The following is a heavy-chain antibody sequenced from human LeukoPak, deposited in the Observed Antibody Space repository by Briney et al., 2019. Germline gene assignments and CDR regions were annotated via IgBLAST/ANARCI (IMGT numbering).Heavy chain of an antibody. CDR2: ISGSGGST. V-gene: IGHV3-23*01. CDR3: AKDGTYYDILTGYYTRLDY. D-gene: IGHD3-9*01. Sequence: GGSLRLSCAASGFTFSSYAMSWVRQAQGKGLEWVSAISGSGGSTYYADSVKGRFTISRDNSKNTLYLQMNSLRAEDTAVYYCAKDGTYYDILTGYYTRLDYWGQGTLVTVSS. CDR1: GFTFSSYA. J-gene: IGHJ4*02.